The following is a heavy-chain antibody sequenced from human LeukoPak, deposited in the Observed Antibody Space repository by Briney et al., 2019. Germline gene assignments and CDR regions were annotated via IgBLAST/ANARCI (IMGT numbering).Heavy chain of an antibody. D-gene: IGHD2-15*01. CDR1: GYSFTSYW. CDR3: ARRYRNCSGGSCYPYYFDY. J-gene: IGHJ4*02. Sequence: GESLKISCKGSGYSFTSYWIGWVRQMPGKGLEWMGIIYPGDSDTRYSPSFQGQVTISADKSISTAYLQWSSLKASDTAMYYCARRYRNCSGGSCYPYYFDYWGQGTLVTVSS. V-gene: IGHV5-51*01. CDR2: IYPGDSDT.